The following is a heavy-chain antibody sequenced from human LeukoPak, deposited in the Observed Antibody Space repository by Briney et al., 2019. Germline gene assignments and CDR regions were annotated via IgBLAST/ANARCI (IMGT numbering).Heavy chain of an antibody. CDR3: AKAEYRGPYYYYYGMDV. D-gene: IGHD5-18*01. CDR1: GFTFSSYA. CDR2: ISYDGSNK. Sequence: GGSLRLSCAASGFTFSSYAMHWVRQAPGKGLEWVAVISYDGSNKYYADSVKGRFTISRDNSKNTLYLQMNSLRAEDTAVYYCAKAEYRGPYYYYYGMDVWGQGTTVTVSS. J-gene: IGHJ6*02. V-gene: IGHV3-30*04.